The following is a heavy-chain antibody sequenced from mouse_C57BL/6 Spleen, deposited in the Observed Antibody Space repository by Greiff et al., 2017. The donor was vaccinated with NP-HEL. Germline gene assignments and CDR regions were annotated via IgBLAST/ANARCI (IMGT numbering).Heavy chain of an antibody. CDR1: GFTFSDYY. D-gene: IGHD2-3*01. Sequence: EVQVVESEGGLVQPGSSMKLSCTASGFTFSDYYMAWVRQVPEKGLEWVANINYDGSSTYYLDSLKSRFIISRDNAKNILYLQMSSLKSEDTATYYCARIYDGYYDAMDYWGQGTSVTVSS. J-gene: IGHJ4*01. V-gene: IGHV5-16*01. CDR2: INYDGSST. CDR3: ARIYDGYYDAMDY.